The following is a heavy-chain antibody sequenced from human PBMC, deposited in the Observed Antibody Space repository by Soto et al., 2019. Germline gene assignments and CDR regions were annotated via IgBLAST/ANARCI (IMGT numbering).Heavy chain of an antibody. CDR2: INTYHGNT. CDR3: AGGPGYSASWGYFYYGIKI. Sequence: QVQLVQSGAELKKPGASVKVSCKASGYTFTTYGISWVRQAPGQGLEWMGWINTYHGNTKYAQKLQGRVTMTKDTSTSTAYTELASLRSDDTAVYYCAGGPGYSASWGYFYYGIKIWGQGTTVIVSS. J-gene: IGHJ6*02. D-gene: IGHD5-18*01. V-gene: IGHV1-18*01. CDR1: GYTFTTYG.